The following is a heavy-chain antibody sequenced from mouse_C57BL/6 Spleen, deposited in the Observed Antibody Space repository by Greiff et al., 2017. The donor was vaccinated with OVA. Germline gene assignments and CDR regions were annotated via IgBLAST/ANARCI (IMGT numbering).Heavy chain of an antibody. J-gene: IGHJ2*01. Sequence: DVQLVESGGGLVKPGGSLKLSCAASGFTFSSYAMSWVRQTPDKRLEWVATISDGGSYTYYPDNVKGRFTISRDNAKNNLYLQMSHLKSEDTAMYYCARETGYYFDYWGQGTTLTVSS. V-gene: IGHV5-4*01. CDR3: ARETGYYFDY. D-gene: IGHD2-2*01. CDR2: ISDGGSYT. CDR1: GFTFSSYA.